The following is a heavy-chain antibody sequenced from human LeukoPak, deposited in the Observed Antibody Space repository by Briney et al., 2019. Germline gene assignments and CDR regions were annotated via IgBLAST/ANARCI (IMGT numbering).Heavy chain of an antibody. Sequence: GGSLRLSCAASGFTFSSNGTHWVRQAPGKGLEWVGIIWYDGSNKYYADSVKGRFTISRDNSKNTLYLQMNSLRVEDTAVYYCARPYYSNYYYYGMDVWGQGTTVTVSS. J-gene: IGHJ6*02. CDR1: GFTFSSNG. CDR2: IWYDGSNK. V-gene: IGHV3-33*01. CDR3: ARPYYSNYYYYGMDV. D-gene: IGHD3-22*01.